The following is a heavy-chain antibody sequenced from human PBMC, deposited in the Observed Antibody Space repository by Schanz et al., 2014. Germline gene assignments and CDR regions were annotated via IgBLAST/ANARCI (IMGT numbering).Heavy chain of an antibody. V-gene: IGHV1-18*01. Sequence: QLMQSGSEVRKPGASVKVSCKASGYIFGSHGMTWARQAPGQGPELMGWINAHTGNTQYAQKFQGRVNMTRDTATTTVHLELTRLRPDDTASYYCARVHIATYRYSSPGAIDIWGQGTRVTVSS. J-gene: IGHJ3*02. CDR3: ARVHIATYRYSSPGAIDI. CDR1: GYIFGSHG. D-gene: IGHD6-19*01. CDR2: INAHTGNT.